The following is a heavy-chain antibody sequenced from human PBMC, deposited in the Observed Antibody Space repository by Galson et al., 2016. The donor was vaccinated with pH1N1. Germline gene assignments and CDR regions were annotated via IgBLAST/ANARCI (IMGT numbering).Heavy chain of an antibody. D-gene: IGHD3-10*01. J-gene: IGHJ6*03. CDR1: GGSISSYY. Sequence: ETLSLTCTVSGGSISSYYWSWIRQPPGKGLEWIGYIYYSGSTNYNPSLKSRVTISVDTSKNQFSLKLSSVTAADTAVYYCARTHYNSDPYYYYYMDVWGKGTTVTVSS. V-gene: IGHV4-59*01. CDR3: ARTHYNSDPYYYYYMDV. CDR2: IYYSGST.